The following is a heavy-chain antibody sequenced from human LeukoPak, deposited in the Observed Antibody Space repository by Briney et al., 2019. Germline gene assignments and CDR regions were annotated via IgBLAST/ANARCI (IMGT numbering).Heavy chain of an antibody. CDR3: ARDGGYSGYGIYHIDY. D-gene: IGHD5-12*01. CDR2: IKQDGSEK. J-gene: IGHJ4*02. CDR1: GFTFSSYW. V-gene: IGHV3-7*01. Sequence: GGSLRLSCAASGFTFSSYWMSWVRQAPGKGLEWVANIKQDGSEKYYVDSVKGRFTISRDNAKNSLYLQMNSLRAEGTAVYYCARDGGYSGYGIYHIDYWGQGTLVTVSS.